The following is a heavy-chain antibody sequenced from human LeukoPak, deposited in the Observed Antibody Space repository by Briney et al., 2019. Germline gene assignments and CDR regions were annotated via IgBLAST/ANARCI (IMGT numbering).Heavy chain of an antibody. Sequence: SETLSLTCAVYGGSFSGYYWSWIRQPPGKGLEWIGEINHSGSTNYNPSLKSRVTISVDTSKNQFSLKLSSVTAADTAVYYCARDGIQLWYPDYWGQGTLVTVSS. V-gene: IGHV4-34*01. CDR2: INHSGST. CDR3: ARDGIQLWYPDY. J-gene: IGHJ4*02. CDR1: GGSFSGYY. D-gene: IGHD5-18*01.